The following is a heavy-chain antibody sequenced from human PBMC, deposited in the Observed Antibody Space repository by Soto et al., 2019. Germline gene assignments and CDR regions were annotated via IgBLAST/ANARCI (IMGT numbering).Heavy chain of an antibody. D-gene: IGHD1-26*01. V-gene: IGHV1-3*01. CDR2: INAGNGNT. CDR3: TVVQRWDQYSTSGYWFDP. Sequence: GASVKFSCKASGYTFTSYAMHWVRQAPGQRLEWMGWINAGNGNTKYSQKFQGRVTITRDTSASTAYMELSSLRSEDTAVYYCTVVQRWDQYSTSGYWFDPWGPGTLVTVSS. J-gene: IGHJ5*02. CDR1: GYTFTSYA.